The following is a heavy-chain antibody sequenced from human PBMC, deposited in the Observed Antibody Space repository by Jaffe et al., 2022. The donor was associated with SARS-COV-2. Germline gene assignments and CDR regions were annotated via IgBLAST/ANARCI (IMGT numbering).Heavy chain of an antibody. J-gene: IGHJ6*02. V-gene: IGHV3-11*01. CDR3: ARGGGRIVVVPAVWEISPGLYGMDV. D-gene: IGHD2-2*01. CDR2: ISSSGSTI. Sequence: QVQLVESGGGLVKPGGSLRLSCAASGFTFSDYYMSWIRQAPGKGLEWVSYISSSGSTIYYADSVKGRFTISRDNAKNSLYLQMNSLRAEDTAVYYCARGGGRIVVVPAVWEISPGLYGMDVWGQGTTVTVSS. CDR1: GFTFSDYY.